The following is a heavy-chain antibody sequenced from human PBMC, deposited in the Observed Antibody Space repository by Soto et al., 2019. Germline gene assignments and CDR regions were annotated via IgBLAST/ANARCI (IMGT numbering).Heavy chain of an antibody. CDR1: GGSISSGGYY. CDR3: ARATYYYDSSGYSDRVLDY. V-gene: IGHV4-31*03. J-gene: IGHJ4*02. D-gene: IGHD3-22*01. CDR2: IYYSGNT. Sequence: SETLSLTCTVSGGSISSGGYYWSWIRQHPGKGLEWIGYIYYSGNTYYNPSLKSRVTISEDTSKNQFSLKLSSVTAADTAVYYCARATYYYDSSGYSDRVLDYWGQGTLVTAPQ.